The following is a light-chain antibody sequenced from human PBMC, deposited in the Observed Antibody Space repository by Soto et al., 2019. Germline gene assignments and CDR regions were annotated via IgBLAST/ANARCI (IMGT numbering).Light chain of an antibody. J-gene: IGKJ4*01. CDR3: QQYGGSPPKLT. CDR2: GAS. Sequence: EVVLTQSPGTLSLPPVERATLSCRASQSVRSSYLAWYQQKPGQAPRLLIYGASSRATGIPDRFSGSGSETDFTLTISRLEPEDSAVYYCQQYGGSPPKLTFGGGTKVEIK. V-gene: IGKV3-20*01. CDR1: QSVRSSY.